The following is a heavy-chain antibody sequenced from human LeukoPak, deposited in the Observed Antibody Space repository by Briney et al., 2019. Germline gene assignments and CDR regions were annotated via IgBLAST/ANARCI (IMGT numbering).Heavy chain of an antibody. CDR3: VRREYCTTTSCYIRGMDY. D-gene: IGHD2-2*02. CDR2: IYYSGSA. Sequence: SETLSLTCTVPGGFIDSGSYYWGWIRQPPSKGLEWIGNIYYSGSAHYNPSLRSRVTISVDTSKNQFSLKLSSVTAADTAVYFCVRREYCTTTSCYIRGMDYWGQGTLVTVSS. V-gene: IGHV4-39*01. CDR1: GGFIDSGSYY. J-gene: IGHJ4*02.